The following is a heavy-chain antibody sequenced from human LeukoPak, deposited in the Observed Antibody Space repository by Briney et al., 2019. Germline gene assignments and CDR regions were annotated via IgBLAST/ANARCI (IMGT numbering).Heavy chain of an antibody. J-gene: IGHJ4*02. CDR1: GGTFSSYA. CDR3: AEEGGYTGFDY. CDR2: IIPIFGTA. Sequence: GSSVTVSCKASGGTFSSYAISWVRQAPGQGLEWMGGIIPIFGTANYAQKFQGRVTITADESTSTAYMELSSLRSEDTAVYYCAEEGGYTGFDYWGQGTLVTVSS. D-gene: IGHD5-12*01. V-gene: IGHV1-69*01.